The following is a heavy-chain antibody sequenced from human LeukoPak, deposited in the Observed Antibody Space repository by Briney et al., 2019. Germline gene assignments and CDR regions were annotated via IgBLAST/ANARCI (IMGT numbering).Heavy chain of an antibody. CDR1: GYTFTSYA. Sequence: ASVKVSCKASGYTFTSYAMNWVRQAPGQGLEWMGGIIPIFGTANYAQKFQGRVTITADKSTSTAYMELSSLRSEDTAVYYCARVAGLDFDWLSAGDYGMDVWGQGTTVTVSS. CDR2: IIPIFGTA. CDR3: ARVAGLDFDWLSAGDYGMDV. D-gene: IGHD3-9*01. J-gene: IGHJ6*02. V-gene: IGHV1-69*06.